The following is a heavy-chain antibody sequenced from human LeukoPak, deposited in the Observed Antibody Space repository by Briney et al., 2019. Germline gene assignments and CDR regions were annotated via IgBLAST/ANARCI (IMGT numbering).Heavy chain of an antibody. D-gene: IGHD3-22*01. CDR2: IYSGGST. V-gene: IGHV3-66*01. Sequence: GGSLRLSCAASGFTVSSNYMSWVRQAPGKGLEWVSVIYSGGSTYYADSVKGRFTISRDNSKNTLYLQMNSLRAEDTAVYYCARGLGSYDSSGYQYYFDYWGQGTLVTVSS. CDR1: GFTVSSNY. CDR3: ARGLGSYDSSGYQYYFDY. J-gene: IGHJ4*02.